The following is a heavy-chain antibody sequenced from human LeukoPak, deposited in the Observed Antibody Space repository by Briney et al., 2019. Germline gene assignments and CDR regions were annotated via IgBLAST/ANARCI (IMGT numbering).Heavy chain of an antibody. V-gene: IGHV4-34*01. CDR1: GGSFSGYY. CDR2: INHSGST. J-gene: IGHJ4*02. Sequence: SETLSLTCAVYGGSFSGYYWSWIRQPPGKGLEWIGEINHSGSTNYNPSLKSRVTISVDTSKNQFSLKLSSVTAADTAVYYCARGYITMVRGVTPTPQYYFDYWGQGTLVTVSS. CDR3: ARGYITMVRGVTPTPQYYFDY. D-gene: IGHD3-10*01.